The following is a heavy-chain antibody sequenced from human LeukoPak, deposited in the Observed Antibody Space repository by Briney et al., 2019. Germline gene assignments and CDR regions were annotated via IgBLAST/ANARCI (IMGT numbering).Heavy chain of an antibody. CDR1: GFTFSRYS. D-gene: IGHD3-10*01. V-gene: IGHV3-48*01. Sequence: GGSLRLSCAASGFTFSRYSMTWVRQAPGKGLEWLSYISINSTAMYYADSVKGRFTISRDKAKNSLYLQMNSLRCEDTAVYYCASQIGMFPIDPIDYWDQATLVTVSS. CDR3: ASQIGMFPIDPIDY. J-gene: IGHJ4*02. CDR2: ISINSTAM.